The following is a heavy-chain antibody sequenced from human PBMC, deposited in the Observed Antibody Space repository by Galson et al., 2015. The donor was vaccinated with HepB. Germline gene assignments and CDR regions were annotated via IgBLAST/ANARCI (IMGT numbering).Heavy chain of an antibody. Sequence: SLRLSCAASGFTVSSNYMSWVRQAPGKGLEWVSVIYSGGSTYYADSVKGRFTISRDNSKNTLYLQMNSLRAEDTAVYYCAREGVMGRSYYYYGMDVWGQGTTVTVSS. J-gene: IGHJ6*02. CDR2: IYSGGST. CDR3: AREGVMGRSYYYYGMDV. CDR1: GFTVSSNY. V-gene: IGHV3-53*01. D-gene: IGHD3-16*01.